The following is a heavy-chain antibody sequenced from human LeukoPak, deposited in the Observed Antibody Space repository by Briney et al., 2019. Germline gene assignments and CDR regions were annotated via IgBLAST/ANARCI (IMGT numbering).Heavy chain of an antibody. Sequence: ASVKVSCKASGYTFTDYYMHWVRQAPGQGLEWMGWIKPNSGDTKYAQKFQGRVTMTRDTSISTAYMELSRLRSDDTAVYYCARGYYYDSSGYYFDYWGQGTLVTVSS. V-gene: IGHV1-2*02. CDR2: IKPNSGDT. J-gene: IGHJ4*02. CDR3: ARGYYYDSSGYYFDY. D-gene: IGHD3-22*01. CDR1: GYTFTDYY.